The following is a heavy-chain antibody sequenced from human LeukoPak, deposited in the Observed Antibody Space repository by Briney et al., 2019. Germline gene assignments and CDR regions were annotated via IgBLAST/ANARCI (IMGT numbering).Heavy chain of an antibody. V-gene: IGHV4-39*01. D-gene: IGHD4-11*01. J-gene: IGHJ4*02. Sequence: PSETLSLTCTVSGGSISSSSYYWGWIRQPPGKGLEWIASIYYSGSTYYNPSLKSRVTISVDTSKNQFSLKLSSVTAADTAVYYCAGHLPYSNYCYYWGQGTLVTVS. CDR3: AGHLPYSNYCYY. CDR1: GGSISSSSYY. CDR2: IYYSGST.